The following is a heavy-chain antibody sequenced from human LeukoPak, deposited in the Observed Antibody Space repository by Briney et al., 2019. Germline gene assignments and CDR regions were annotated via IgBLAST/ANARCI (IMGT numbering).Heavy chain of an antibody. Sequence: PGGSLRLSCAASGFTVSTNFMTWVRQAAGKGLEWVSLIHSGGDTYYADSVKGRFTISRDNSKNTLYLQMNSLRAEDTAMYYCPRDAAEQQLVHYFDYWGQGTLVTVSS. CDR1: GFTVSTNF. CDR3: PRDAAEQQLVHYFDY. D-gene: IGHD6-13*01. V-gene: IGHV3-53*01. J-gene: IGHJ4*02. CDR2: IHSGGDT.